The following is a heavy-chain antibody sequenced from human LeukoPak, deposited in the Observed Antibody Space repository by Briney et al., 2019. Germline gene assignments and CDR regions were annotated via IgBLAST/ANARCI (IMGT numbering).Heavy chain of an antibody. CDR1: GYTFTSYA. CDR3: ARDSGSGNNDY. Sequence: ASVKVSCKASGYTFTSYAIHWVRQASGQRLEWMGWISAGNSNTKYSQNFQGRVTFISNTSATTAFMELSSLRSEDAAVYYCARDSGSGNNDYWGQGTLVTVSS. CDR2: ISAGNSNT. V-gene: IGHV1-3*01. J-gene: IGHJ4*02. D-gene: IGHD1-26*01.